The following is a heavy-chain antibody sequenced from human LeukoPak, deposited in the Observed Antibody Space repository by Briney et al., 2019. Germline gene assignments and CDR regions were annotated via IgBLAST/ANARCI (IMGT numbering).Heavy chain of an antibody. CDR3: GRHLDSGRGGAYYYYYMDV. CDR2: IYYSGST. V-gene: IGHV4-39*01. Sequence: PSETLSLTCTVSGGSIGSHSYYWGWIRQPPGKGLEWIGSIYYSGSTSYNPTLKSRVTISVDTSKNQFSLMLTSVTAADTAVYYCGRHLDSGRGGAYYYYYMDVWGKGTTVTVSS. D-gene: IGHD3-10*01. CDR1: GGSIGSHSYY. J-gene: IGHJ6*03.